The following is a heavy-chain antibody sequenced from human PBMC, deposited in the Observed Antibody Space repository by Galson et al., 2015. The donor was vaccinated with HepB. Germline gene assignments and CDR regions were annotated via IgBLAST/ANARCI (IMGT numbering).Heavy chain of an antibody. Sequence: SVKVSCKASGGTFSSYAISWVRQAPGQGLKWMGGIIPIFGTANYAQKFQGRVTITADESTSTAYMELSSLRSEDTAVYYCARSYGHGLMAARPFDYWGQGPLVTVSS. CDR2: IIPIFGTA. V-gene: IGHV1-69*13. J-gene: IGHJ4*02. CDR1: GGTFSSYA. CDR3: ARSYGHGLMAARPFDY. D-gene: IGHD6-6*01.